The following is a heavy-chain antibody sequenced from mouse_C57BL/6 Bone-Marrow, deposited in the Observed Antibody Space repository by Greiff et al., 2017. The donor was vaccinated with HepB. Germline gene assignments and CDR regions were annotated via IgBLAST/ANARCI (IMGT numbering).Heavy chain of an antibody. V-gene: IGHV1-69*01. Sequence: VQLQQPGAELVMPGASVKLSCKASGYTFTSYWMHWVKQRPGQGLEWIGEIDPSDSYTNYNQKFKGKSTLTVDKSSSTAYMQLSSLTSENSAVYYCARAYCNYPSYYYAMDYWGQGTAVTVSS. J-gene: IGHJ4*01. CDR1: GYTFTSYW. D-gene: IGHD2-10*02. CDR2: IDPSDSYT. CDR3: ARAYCNYPSYYYAMDY.